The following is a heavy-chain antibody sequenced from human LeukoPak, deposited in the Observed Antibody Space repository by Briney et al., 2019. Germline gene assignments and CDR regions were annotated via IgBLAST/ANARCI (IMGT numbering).Heavy chain of an antibody. CDR1: GGSISSYY. CDR2: IYYSGST. Sequence: SETLSLTCTVSGGSISSYYWSWIRQPPGKGLEWIGYIYYSGSTNYNPSLKSRVTISVDTSKNQFSLKLSSVTAADTAVYCCARGGVDFWSGYYTIYYFDYWGQGTLVTVSS. J-gene: IGHJ4*02. CDR3: ARGGVDFWSGYYTIYYFDY. V-gene: IGHV4-59*01. D-gene: IGHD3-3*01.